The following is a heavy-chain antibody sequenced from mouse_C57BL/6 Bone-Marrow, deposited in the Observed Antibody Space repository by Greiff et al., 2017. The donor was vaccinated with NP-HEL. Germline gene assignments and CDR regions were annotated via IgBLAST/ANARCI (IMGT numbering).Heavy chain of an antibody. CDR1: GFNIKDDY. CDR2: IDPENGDT. Sequence: VQLQQSGAELVRPGASVKLSCTASGFNIKDDYMHWVKQRPEQGLEWIGWIDPENGDTEYASKFQGKATITADTSSNKAYLQLSSLTSEDTAVYYCTTEVYAMDYWGQGTSVTVSS. J-gene: IGHJ4*01. V-gene: IGHV14-4*01. CDR3: TTEVYAMDY.